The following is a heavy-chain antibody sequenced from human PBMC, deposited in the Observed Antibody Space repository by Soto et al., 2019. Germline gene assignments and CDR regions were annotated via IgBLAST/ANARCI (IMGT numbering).Heavy chain of an antibody. V-gene: IGHV3-9*01. J-gene: IGHJ3*01. CDR1: GFTFDDHA. CDR2: ISWGSGTI. D-gene: IGHD6-6*01. Sequence: GGSLRLSCAASGFTFDDHAMHWVRQAPGKGLEWVSGISWGSGTIGFAASVKGRFTISRDNAKNSLYLQMNSLKADDTALYFCERDSTEPLVGGFDVWGQGTMVTVSS. CDR3: ERDSTEPLVGGFDV.